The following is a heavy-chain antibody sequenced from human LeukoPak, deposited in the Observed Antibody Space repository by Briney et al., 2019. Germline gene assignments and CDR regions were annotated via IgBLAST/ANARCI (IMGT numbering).Heavy chain of an antibody. Sequence: SETLSLTCAVYGGSFSGYYWSWIRQPPGKGLEWIGEINHSGSTNYNPSLKSRVTIPVDTSKNQFSLKLSSVTAADTAVYYCARGELELLFDPWGQGTLVTVSS. CDR1: GGSFSGYY. V-gene: IGHV4-34*01. D-gene: IGHD1-7*01. CDR2: INHSGST. CDR3: ARGELELLFDP. J-gene: IGHJ5*02.